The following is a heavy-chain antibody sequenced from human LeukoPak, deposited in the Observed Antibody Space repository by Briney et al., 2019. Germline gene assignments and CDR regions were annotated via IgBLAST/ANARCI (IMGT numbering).Heavy chain of an antibody. J-gene: IGHJ4*02. CDR1: GFTFSSYE. CDR3: ARRDYASDY. D-gene: IGHD4-17*01. Sequence: GGSLRLSCAASGFTFSSYEMNWVRQAPGKGLKWVSYISTSGSTIYYADSVKGRFTISRDNAKNSLYLQMNSLRAEDTAVYYCARRDYASDYWGQGTLVTVSS. V-gene: IGHV3-48*03. CDR2: ISTSGSTI.